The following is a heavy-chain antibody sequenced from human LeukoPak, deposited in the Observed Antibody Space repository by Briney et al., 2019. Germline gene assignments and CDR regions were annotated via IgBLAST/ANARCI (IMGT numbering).Heavy chain of an antibody. V-gene: IGHV4-39*01. J-gene: IGHJ6*02. D-gene: IGHD1-20*01. CDR3: ARQGAITARRTHYYAMDV. CDR1: GGLISSSGNFY. CDR2: VYYTGYS. Sequence: PSETLSLTCSVSGGLISSSGNFYWGWICQVPGKGLEWIGSVYYTGYSYDNPSLKSRVTVSVDTSKTQFSLKLNSVTAADTAIYYCARQGAITARRTHYYAMDVWGPGTTVTVSS.